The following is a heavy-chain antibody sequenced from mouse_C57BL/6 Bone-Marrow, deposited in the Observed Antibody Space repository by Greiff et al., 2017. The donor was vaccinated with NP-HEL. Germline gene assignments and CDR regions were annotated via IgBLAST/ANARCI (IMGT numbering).Heavy chain of an antibody. CDR1: GFTFSSYA. Sequence: KLVESGEGLVKPGGSLKLSCAASGFTFSSYAMSWVRQTPEKRLEWVAYISSGGDYIYYADTVKGRFTISRDNARNTLYLQMSSLKSEDTAMYYCTRDKHYYGSLHWYFDVWGTGTTVTVSS. J-gene: IGHJ1*03. D-gene: IGHD1-1*01. CDR2: ISSGGDYI. V-gene: IGHV5-9-1*02. CDR3: TRDKHYYGSLHWYFDV.